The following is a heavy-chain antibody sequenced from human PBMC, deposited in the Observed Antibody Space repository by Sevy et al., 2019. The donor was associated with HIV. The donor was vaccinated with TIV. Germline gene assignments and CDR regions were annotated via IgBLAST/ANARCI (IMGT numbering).Heavy chain of an antibody. J-gene: IGHJ4*02. CDR1: GFTLSAYW. D-gene: IGHD1-26*01. Sequence: GGSLRLSCAASGFTLSAYWMNWVCQAPGKGLEWVANIKPDGSDKHYVDSAEGRFTISRDNAKNSLYLQMNSLRVEDTAMYYCAQETFGRFDSWGQGALVTVSS. CDR3: AQETFGRFDS. V-gene: IGHV3-7*01. CDR2: IKPDGSDK.